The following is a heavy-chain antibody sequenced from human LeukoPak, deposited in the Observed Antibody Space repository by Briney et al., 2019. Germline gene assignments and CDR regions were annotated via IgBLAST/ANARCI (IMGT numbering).Heavy chain of an antibody. Sequence: GGSLRLSCAGSGFTFDDYAIHWVRQAPGKGLEWVSLISGDGGSTYYADSVKGRFTISRDNSKNSLYLQMNSLRPEDTALYYCTKDYYYGSGSCDYWGQGTLVTVSS. D-gene: IGHD3-10*01. CDR1: GFTFDDYA. V-gene: IGHV3-43*02. J-gene: IGHJ4*02. CDR2: ISGDGGST. CDR3: TKDYYYGSGSCDY.